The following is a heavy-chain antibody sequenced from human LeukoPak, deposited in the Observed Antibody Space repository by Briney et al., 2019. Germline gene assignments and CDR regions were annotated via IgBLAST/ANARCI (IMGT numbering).Heavy chain of an antibody. V-gene: IGHV4-59*01. CDR3: ARVSRGNSVGGDY. CDR2: IYYSGST. D-gene: IGHD4-23*01. Sequence: SETLSLTYTVSGGSISTYFWSWIRQPPGKGLEWIGYIYYSGSTNYNPSLKSRVTISLDTSKNQFSLKLSSVTAADTAMYYCARVSRGNSVGGDYWGQGTLVTVSS. J-gene: IGHJ4*02. CDR1: GGSISTYF.